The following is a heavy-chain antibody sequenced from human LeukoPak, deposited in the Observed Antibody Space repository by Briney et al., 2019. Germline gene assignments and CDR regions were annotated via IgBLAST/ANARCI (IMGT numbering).Heavy chain of an antibody. CDR2: ITASGTAM. CDR3: ARVYYYGMDV. CDR1: GFTFSSYS. V-gene: IGHV3-48*02. Sequence: PGGSLRLSCAASGFTFSSYSMNWVRQAPGKGLEWVSHITASGTAMFYADSVKGRFTISRDNAKNSLYLQMNSLRDEDTAVYYCARVYYYGMDVWGQGTTVTVS. J-gene: IGHJ6*02.